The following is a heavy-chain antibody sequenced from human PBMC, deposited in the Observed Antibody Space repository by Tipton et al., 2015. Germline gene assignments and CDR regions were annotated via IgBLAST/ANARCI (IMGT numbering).Heavy chain of an antibody. CDR2: VFYTGST. V-gene: IGHV4-59*01. Sequence: TLSLTCNVSGGSISSEYWSWIRQPPGKGLEWIGYVFYTGSTYYNPSFESRVTISVDTFENQFSLKLSSVTAADTAVYYCARDRPGANYFDYWGQGTLVTVSS. D-gene: IGHD7-27*01. J-gene: IGHJ4*02. CDR1: GGSISSEY. CDR3: ARDRPGANYFDY.